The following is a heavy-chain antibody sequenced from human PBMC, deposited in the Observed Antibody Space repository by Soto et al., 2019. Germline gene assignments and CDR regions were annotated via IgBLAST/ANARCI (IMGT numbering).Heavy chain of an antibody. CDR2: IYHSGST. CDR3: ARLRADTAMAIDY. Sequence: SETLSLTCAVSGGSISSSNWWSWVRQPPGKGLEWIGEIYHSGSTNYNPSLKSRVTISVDKSKNQFSLKLSSVTAADTAVYYCARLRADTAMAIDYWGQGTLVTVSS. J-gene: IGHJ4*02. CDR1: GGSISSSNW. V-gene: IGHV4-4*02. D-gene: IGHD5-18*01.